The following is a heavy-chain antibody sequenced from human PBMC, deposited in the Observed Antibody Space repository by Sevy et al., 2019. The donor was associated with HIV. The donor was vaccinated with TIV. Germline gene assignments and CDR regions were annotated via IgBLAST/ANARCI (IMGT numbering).Heavy chain of an antibody. D-gene: IGHD1-26*01. CDR2: ISGSGGTT. Sequence: GGSLRLSCAASGFTFDSYAMTWVRQAPGKGLQWVSGISGSGGTTYYADSVKGRFTISRDNSKNTLYLQRNCLRAEDTAVYYCAKVKWGVEATGGDFDYWGQGTLVTVSS. CDR1: GFTFDSYA. V-gene: IGHV3-23*01. CDR3: AKVKWGVEATGGDFDY. J-gene: IGHJ4*02.